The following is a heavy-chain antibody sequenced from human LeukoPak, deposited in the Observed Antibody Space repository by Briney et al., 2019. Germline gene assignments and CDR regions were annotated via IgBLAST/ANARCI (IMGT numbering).Heavy chain of an antibody. D-gene: IGHD2-21*02. J-gene: IGHJ6*03. CDR3: ARDGVFRFEVGDVYYYYMDV. CDR1: AGTFSSYA. Sequence: GASVTVSCQASAGTFSSYAISWVRQAPGQGLEWMGWINPNSGETKYAQMFQGTVTMTRDTSNNTVYMDPTRLIFDDTAMYYCARDGVFRFEVGDVYYYYMDVWGKGTTVIISS. CDR2: INPNSGET. V-gene: IGHV1-2*02.